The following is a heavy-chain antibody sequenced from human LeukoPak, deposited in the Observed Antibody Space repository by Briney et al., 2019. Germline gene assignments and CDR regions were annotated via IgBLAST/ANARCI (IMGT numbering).Heavy chain of an antibody. CDR2: VRYDERNE. CDR3: AKDSNSGYVSVGPDY. Sequence: GGSLRLSCQPSGFFFSNYGMHWVCRAPGKGLEWVAFVRYDERNEYYGDSVNGRFSISRDNSRNTLYLQMNSLRPEDTGVYSCAKDSNSGYVSVGPDYWGLGTLVTVSS. CDR1: GFFFSNYG. J-gene: IGHJ4*02. V-gene: IGHV3-30*02. D-gene: IGHD5-12*01.